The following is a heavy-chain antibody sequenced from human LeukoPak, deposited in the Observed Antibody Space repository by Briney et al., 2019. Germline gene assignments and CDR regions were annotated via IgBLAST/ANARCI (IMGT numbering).Heavy chain of an antibody. CDR1: GYTFTSYG. V-gene: IGHV1-18*01. J-gene: IGHJ5*02. CDR3: ARVAPMVVVAATRARWFDP. D-gene: IGHD2-15*01. CDR2: ITAYNGNT. Sequence: ASVKVSCKASGYTFTSYGISWVRQAPGQGLEWMGWITAYNGNTNYAQKLQGRVTMTTDTSTSTAYMKLRSLRSDDTAVYYCARVAPMVVVAATRARWFDPWGQGTLVTVSS.